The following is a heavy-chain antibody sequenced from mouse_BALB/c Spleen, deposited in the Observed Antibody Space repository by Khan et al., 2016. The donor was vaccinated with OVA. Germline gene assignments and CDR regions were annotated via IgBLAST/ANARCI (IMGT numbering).Heavy chain of an antibody. CDR3: ASRVLRWDFDY. Sequence: VQLQQSGAELAKPGASVKMSCKASGYTFINYWILWVKQRPGQGLEWIGYINPSTAYTEYNQNFKDKATLTADKSSRTAYMQLSSLTSEDSAVYSCASRVLRWDFDYWGQGTTLTVSS. CDR1: GYTFINYW. CDR2: INPSTAYT. D-gene: IGHD1-1*02. J-gene: IGHJ2*01. V-gene: IGHV1-7*01.